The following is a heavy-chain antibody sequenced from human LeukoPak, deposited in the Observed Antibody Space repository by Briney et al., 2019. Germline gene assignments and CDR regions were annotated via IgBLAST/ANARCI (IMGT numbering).Heavy chain of an antibody. J-gene: IGHJ5*02. V-gene: IGHV4-31*03. CDR2: IYYSGST. CDR3: ARDSDGGSYP. Sequence: SDTLSLTCTVSGGSISSDGYYWSWLRQHPGKGLEWIGYIYYSGSTYYNPSLKSRVTISVDTSKNQFSLKLSSVTAADTAVYYCARDSDGGSYPWGQGTLVTVSS. D-gene: IGHD1-26*01. CDR1: GGSISSDGYY.